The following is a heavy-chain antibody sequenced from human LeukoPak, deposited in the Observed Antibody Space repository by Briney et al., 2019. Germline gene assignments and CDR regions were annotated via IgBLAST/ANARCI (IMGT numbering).Heavy chain of an antibody. Sequence: GASVKVSCKASGGTFGSYAISWVRQAPGQGLEWMGGIIPIFGTANYAQKFQGRVTITADESTSTAYMELSSLRSEDTAVYYCARGEPGIAVAAAGGFDYWGQGTLVTVSS. CDR2: IIPIFGTA. CDR3: ARGEPGIAVAAAGGFDY. J-gene: IGHJ4*02. V-gene: IGHV1-69*13. CDR1: GGTFGSYA. D-gene: IGHD6-19*01.